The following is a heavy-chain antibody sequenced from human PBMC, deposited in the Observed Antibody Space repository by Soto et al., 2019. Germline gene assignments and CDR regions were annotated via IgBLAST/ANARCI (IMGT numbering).Heavy chain of an antibody. CDR1: GGSISTYY. CDR3: ARGGWRHIDY. J-gene: IGHJ4*02. Sequence: QVQLQESGPGLAKPSETLSLTCTVSGGSISTYYWSWIRQPPGKGLEWIGCIYYSGSTNFNPSLKSRATISVDTSKNQFSLKLTSVTAADTAVYYCARGGWRHIDYWGQGTLVTVSS. CDR2: IYYSGST. D-gene: IGHD3-3*01. V-gene: IGHV4-59*08.